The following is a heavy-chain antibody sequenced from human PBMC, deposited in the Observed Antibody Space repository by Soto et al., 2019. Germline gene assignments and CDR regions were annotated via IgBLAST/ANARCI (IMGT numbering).Heavy chain of an antibody. Sequence: PGGSLRLSCAASGFTFSSYSMNWVRQAPGKGLEWVSSISSSSSYIYYADSVKGRFTISRDNAKNSLYLQMNGLRAEDTAVYYCARDTLIVVVTATHAFDIWGQGTMVTVS. CDR3: ARDTLIVVVTATHAFDI. V-gene: IGHV3-21*01. D-gene: IGHD2-21*02. CDR1: GFTFSSYS. CDR2: ISSSSSYI. J-gene: IGHJ3*02.